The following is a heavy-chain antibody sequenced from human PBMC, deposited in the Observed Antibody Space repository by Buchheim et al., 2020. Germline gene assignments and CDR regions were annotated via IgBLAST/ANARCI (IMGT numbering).Heavy chain of an antibody. CDR1: GGSIRSYY. CDR3: ARVTYYYDSSGYYWVYFDY. V-gene: IGHV4-59*01. D-gene: IGHD3-22*01. Sequence: QVQLQESGPGLVKPSEPLSLTCTVSGGSIRSYYWSWIRQPPGKGLEWIGYIYYSGSTNYNPSLKSRVTISVDPAKNPFSLKLSSVTAADTAVYYCARVTYYYDSSGYYWVYFDYWGQGTL. J-gene: IGHJ4*02. CDR2: IYYSGST.